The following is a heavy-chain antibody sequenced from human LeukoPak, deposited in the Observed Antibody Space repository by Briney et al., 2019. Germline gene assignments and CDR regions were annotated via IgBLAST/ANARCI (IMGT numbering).Heavy chain of an antibody. Sequence: PGGSLRLSCAASGFTFSDYYMRWLRQAPGKGLEWVSYISSSGSTIYYADSVKGRFTISRDNAKNSLYLQMNSLRAEDTAVYYCARRRDSGSLQHFDYWGQGTLVTVSS. CDR3: ARRRDSGSLQHFDY. CDR2: ISSSGSTI. D-gene: IGHD1-26*01. J-gene: IGHJ4*02. CDR1: GFTFSDYY. V-gene: IGHV3-11*01.